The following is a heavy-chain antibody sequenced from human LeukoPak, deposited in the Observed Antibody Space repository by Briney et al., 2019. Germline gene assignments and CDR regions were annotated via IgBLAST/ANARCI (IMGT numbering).Heavy chain of an antibody. Sequence: GASVKVYCKASGYTFTAYYIHWFRQAPGQGLEWMGWINPNSGGTNYAQKLQGRVTMTTDTSTSTAYMELRSLRSDDTAMYYCARSCTNGVCSIDYWGQGTLVTVSS. D-gene: IGHD2-8*01. CDR2: INPNSGGT. J-gene: IGHJ4*02. CDR3: ARSCTNGVCSIDY. V-gene: IGHV1-2*02. CDR1: GYTFTAYY.